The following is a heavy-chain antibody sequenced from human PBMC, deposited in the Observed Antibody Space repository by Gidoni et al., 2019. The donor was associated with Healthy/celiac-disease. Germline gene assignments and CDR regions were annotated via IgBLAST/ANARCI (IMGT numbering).Heavy chain of an antibody. V-gene: IGHV3-43*01. J-gene: IGHJ3*02. CDR1: GFTFDDYS. CDR3: AKDQFKYHSGWGFDI. Sequence: EVQLVESGGVVVQPGGSLRLPCAASGFTFDDYSINWVRQAPGKGLEWVSLITWDGGSTYYADSVQGRFTISRDNSKNSLFLQMNSLRTEDTALYYCAKDQFKYHSGWGFDIWGQGTMVTVSS. CDR2: ITWDGGST. D-gene: IGHD6-19*01.